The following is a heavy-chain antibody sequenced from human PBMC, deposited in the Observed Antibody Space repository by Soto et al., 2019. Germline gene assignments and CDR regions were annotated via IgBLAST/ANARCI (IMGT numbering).Heavy chain of an antibody. Sequence: QVQLQQRGAGLLKPSDTLSLTCAVLGGSFSDYYWTWIRQPPGKGLEWIGEINHSGFTSYNPSLWSRLTLLVDTSAKEFSLNLSSVTAADTAAYHCVRGRAFMSRVAFGTWGQGTMVTVSS. CDR1: GGSFSDYY. CDR3: VRGRAFMSRVAFGT. V-gene: IGHV4-34*02. D-gene: IGHD1-26*01. J-gene: IGHJ3*02. CDR2: INHSGFT.